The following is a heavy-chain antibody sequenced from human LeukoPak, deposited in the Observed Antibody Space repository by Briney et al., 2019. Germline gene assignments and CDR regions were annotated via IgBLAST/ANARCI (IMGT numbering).Heavy chain of an antibody. Sequence: SVKVSCKASGGTFSSYAISWVRQAPGQGLEGMGRIIPIFGTANYAQKFQGRVTNTTDEETSTAYMELSSLRSEDTAVYYCARDPIGVGYFQHWGQGTLVTVSS. D-gene: IGHD2-8*01. CDR1: GGTFSSYA. J-gene: IGHJ1*01. CDR3: ARDPIGVGYFQH. CDR2: IIPIFGTA. V-gene: IGHV1-69*05.